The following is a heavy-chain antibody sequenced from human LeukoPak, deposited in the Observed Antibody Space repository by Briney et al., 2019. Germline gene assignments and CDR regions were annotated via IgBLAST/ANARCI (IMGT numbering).Heavy chain of an antibody. Sequence: GGSLRLSCAASGFTISRHWMTWVRQAPGKGLEWVANIKHDGSEKNYVDSVKGRFTISRDNAKNSLYLQMNSLRAEDTAVYYCATPLDYYDRSDSHQGGDWGQGTLVTVSS. CDR1: GFTISRHW. CDR2: IKHDGSEK. V-gene: IGHV3-7*03. J-gene: IGHJ4*02. CDR3: ATPLDYYDRSDSHQGGD. D-gene: IGHD3-22*01.